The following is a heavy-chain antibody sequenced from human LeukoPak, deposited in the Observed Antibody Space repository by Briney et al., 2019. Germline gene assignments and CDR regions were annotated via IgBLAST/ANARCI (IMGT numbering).Heavy chain of an antibody. CDR1: GDSVSGNSAVA. CDR2: TYYRSKWNN. Sequence: SQTLSLTCAISGDSVSGNSAVAWDWSSQSPSRGLEWLGRTYYRSKWNNDYAVSVKSRITINPDTSKNQFSLHLNSVTPEDTAVYYCARGRNSGFDYWGQGTLVTVSS. J-gene: IGHJ4*02. V-gene: IGHV6-1*01. D-gene: IGHD2/OR15-2a*01. CDR3: ARGRNSGFDY.